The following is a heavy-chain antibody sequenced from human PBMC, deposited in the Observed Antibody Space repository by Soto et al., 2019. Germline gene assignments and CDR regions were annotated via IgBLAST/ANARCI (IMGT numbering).Heavy chain of an antibody. V-gene: IGHV3-23*01. CDR1: GFTFSNYA. D-gene: IGHD2-2*01. CDR2: ISSTGGTT. Sequence: GGSLRLSCAASGFTFSNYAMTWVRQAPGKGLDWVSGISSTGGTTFYAGSVKGRFAISRDNSKNTLYLQVNSLRVEDTAVYYCALRYCSRTACPPLNSYFYMDVWGKGTTVTVSS. CDR3: ALRYCSRTACPPLNSYFYMDV. J-gene: IGHJ6*03.